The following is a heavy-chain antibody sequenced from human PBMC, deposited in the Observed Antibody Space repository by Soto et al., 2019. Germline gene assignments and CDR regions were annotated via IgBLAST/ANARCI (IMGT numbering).Heavy chain of an antibody. CDR3: ARYYYDFWSGYYLFDP. D-gene: IGHD3-3*01. J-gene: IGHJ5*02. Sequence: ASVKISCKASGYTFTSDDINWVRQATGQGLEWMGWMNPNSGNTGYAQKFQGRVTMTRNTSISTAYMELSSLRSEDTAVYYCARYYYDFWSGYYLFDPWGQGTLVTVSS. CDR2: MNPNSGNT. CDR1: GYTFTSDD. V-gene: IGHV1-8*01.